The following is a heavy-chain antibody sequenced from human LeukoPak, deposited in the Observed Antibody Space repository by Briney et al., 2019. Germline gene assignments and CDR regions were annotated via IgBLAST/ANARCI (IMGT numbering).Heavy chain of an antibody. CDR2: IIPIFGTA. D-gene: IGHD6-13*01. CDR3: ARARIAAAGTTGRWFDP. Sequence: SVKVSCKASGGTFSSYAISWVRQAPGQGLEWMGRIIPIFGTANYAQKFQGRVTITTDESTSTAYMELSSLRSEDTAVYYCARARIAAAGTTGRWFDPWGQGTLVTVSS. CDR1: GGTFSSYA. V-gene: IGHV1-69*05. J-gene: IGHJ5*02.